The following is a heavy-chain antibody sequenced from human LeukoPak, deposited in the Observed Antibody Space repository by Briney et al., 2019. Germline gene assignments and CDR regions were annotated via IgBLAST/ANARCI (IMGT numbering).Heavy chain of an antibody. V-gene: IGHV3-23*01. J-gene: IGHJ4*02. CDR1: GFTSSKYT. Sequence: PGGSLRLSCVASGFTSSKYTMSWVRQAPGEGLEWVSGIYGGGSGSTFYAESVKGRFTISRDNSKNTLYLQMNSLRDEDTAIYYCAKDFTPDGIWDVDYWGRGTLITVSS. CDR3: AKDFTPDGIWDVDY. D-gene: IGHD1-14*01. CDR2: IYGGGSGST.